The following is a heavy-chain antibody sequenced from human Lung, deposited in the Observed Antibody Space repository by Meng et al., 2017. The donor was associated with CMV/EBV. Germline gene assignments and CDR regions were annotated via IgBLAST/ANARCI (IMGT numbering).Heavy chain of an antibody. CDR3: VRGHSSGWYKFDS. D-gene: IGHD6-19*01. J-gene: IGHJ4*02. V-gene: IGHV3-74*01. Sequence: GESXKISCAASGFTFSTYWMHWVRQVPGKGLVWVTRINSDGSGTTYADSVKGRFTISRDNAKNTLYLHMSSLRAEDTAMYYCVRGHSSGWYKFDSFGPGTLVDVFS. CDR2: INSDGSGT. CDR1: GFTFSTYW.